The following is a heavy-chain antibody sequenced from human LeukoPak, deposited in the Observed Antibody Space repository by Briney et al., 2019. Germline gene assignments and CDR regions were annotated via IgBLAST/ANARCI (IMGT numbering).Heavy chain of an antibody. D-gene: IGHD6-13*01. V-gene: IGHV3-21*01. CDR1: GFTFKTYT. CDR2: ISSSSSYI. Sequence: GGSLRLSCAASGFTFKTYTMHWVRQAPGMGLEWVSSISSSSSYIYYADSVKGRFTISRDNAKNSLYLQMNSLRAEDTAVYYCARDRVGSIAAAGTVDYWGQGTLVTVSS. J-gene: IGHJ4*02. CDR3: ARDRVGSIAAAGTVDY.